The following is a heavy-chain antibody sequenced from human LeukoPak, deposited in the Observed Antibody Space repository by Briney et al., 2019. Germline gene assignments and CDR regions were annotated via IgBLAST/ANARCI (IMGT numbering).Heavy chain of an antibody. D-gene: IGHD1-26*01. CDR3: WSRWEPYSSDY. CDR2: IYYSGST. J-gene: IGHJ4*02. V-gene: IGHV4-39*01. CDR1: GGSMSTYSYY. Sequence: SETLSLTCTVSGGSMSTYSYYWGYIRQPPGKGLEWIGNIYYSGSTYYNPSLKSRVTISVDTSKNQFSVKLTSVTAADTAVYYCWSRWEPYSSDYWGQGPVVTVSS.